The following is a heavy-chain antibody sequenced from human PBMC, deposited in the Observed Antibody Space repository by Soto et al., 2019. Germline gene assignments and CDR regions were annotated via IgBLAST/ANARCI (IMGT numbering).Heavy chain of an antibody. CDR2: INHSGST. CDR1: GGSFSGYY. CDR3: ARGYDTAMVQKFIWWFDP. J-gene: IGHJ5*02. Sequence: SETLSLTCAVFGGSFSGYYWSWIRQPPGKGLEWIGEINHSGSTNYNPSPKSRVTISVDTSKKQFSLKLSSVTAADTAVYYCARGYDTAMVQKFIWWFDPWGQGTLVTVSS. D-gene: IGHD5-18*01. V-gene: IGHV4-34*01.